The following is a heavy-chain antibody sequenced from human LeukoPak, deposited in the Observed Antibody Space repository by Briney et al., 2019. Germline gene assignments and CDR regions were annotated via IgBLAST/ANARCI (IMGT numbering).Heavy chain of an antibody. D-gene: IGHD3-9*01. CDR3: ARGSGLRYFDWLSPSDP. V-gene: IGHV3-30*04. J-gene: IGHJ5*02. Sequence: PGGSLRLSCAASGLTFSNYAMHWVRQAPGKGLEWVAVISYDGRNKYYADSVKGRFTISRDDSKNTQYLQMNSLRAEDTAVYYCARGSGLRYFDWLSPSDPWGQGTLVTVSS. CDR1: GLTFSNYA. CDR2: ISYDGRNK.